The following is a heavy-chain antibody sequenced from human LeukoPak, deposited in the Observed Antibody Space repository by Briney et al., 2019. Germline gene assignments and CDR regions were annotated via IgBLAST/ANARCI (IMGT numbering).Heavy chain of an antibody. CDR3: VKGHDILTGYYTRPPFDY. CDR2: ISSSSSYI. J-gene: IGHJ4*02. V-gene: IGHV3-21*01. D-gene: IGHD3-9*01. Sequence: NPGGSLRLSCAASGFTFSSYSMNWVRQAPGKGLEWVSSISSSSSYIYYADSVKGRFTISRDNAKNSLYLQMNSLRAEDTAVYYYVKGHDILTGYYTRPPFDYWGQGTLVTVSS. CDR1: GFTFSSYS.